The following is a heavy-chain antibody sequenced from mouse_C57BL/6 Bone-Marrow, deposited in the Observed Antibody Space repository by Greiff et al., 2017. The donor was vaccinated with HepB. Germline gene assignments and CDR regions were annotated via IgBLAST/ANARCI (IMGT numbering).Heavy chain of an antibody. CDR2: IYPRSGNT. CDR3: ADYYGSSYFDY. D-gene: IGHD1-1*01. J-gene: IGHJ2*01. CDR1: GYTFTSYG. V-gene: IGHV1-81*01. Sequence: VQLQESGAELARPGASVKLSCKASGYTFTSYGISWVKQRTGQGLEWIGEIYPRSGNTYYNEKFKGKATLTADKSSSTAYMELRSLTSEDSAVYFCADYYGSSYFDYWGQGTTLTVSS.